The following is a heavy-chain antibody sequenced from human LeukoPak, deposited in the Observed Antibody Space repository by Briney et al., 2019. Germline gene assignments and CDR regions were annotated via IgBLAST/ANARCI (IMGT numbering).Heavy chain of an antibody. CDR1: GFTFSGYW. Sequence: PGGSLRLSCAASGFTFSGYWMSWVRQAPGKGLEWVANIKADASEKYYVDSVKGRFTISRDNAKNSLYLHMNSLRAEDTAVYFCASGHNYYGSGSYYDRWYYFNSWGQGTLVTVSS. V-gene: IGHV3-7*01. CDR2: IKADASEK. J-gene: IGHJ4*02. CDR3: ASGHNYYGSGSYYDRWYYFNS. D-gene: IGHD3-10*01.